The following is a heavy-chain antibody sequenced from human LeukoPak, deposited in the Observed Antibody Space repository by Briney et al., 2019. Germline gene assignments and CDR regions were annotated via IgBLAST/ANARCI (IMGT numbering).Heavy chain of an antibody. CDR3: AKDSLGVTRPHYYYYGMDV. D-gene: IGHD2-21*02. V-gene: IGHV3-30*18. CDR1: GFTFSSYG. CDR2: ISYDGSNK. J-gene: IGHJ6*04. Sequence: GGSQRLSCAASGFTFSSYGMHWVRQAPGKGLEWVAVISYDGSNKYYADSVKGRLTISRDNSKNTLYLQMNSLRAEDTAVYYCAKDSLGVTRPHYYYYGMDVWGKGTTVTVSS.